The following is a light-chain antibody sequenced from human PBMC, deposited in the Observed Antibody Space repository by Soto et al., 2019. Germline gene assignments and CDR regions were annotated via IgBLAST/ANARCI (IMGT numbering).Light chain of an antibody. CDR1: HHVATN. Sequence: EIVMTQSPVTLSVSPGERATLSCRASHHVATNLAWYQQKPGQAPRLLIYGASTRATGISARFSGSGSGTEFPLAISSLQSDDFAVYYCQEYTARPPWTFGQGTKV. J-gene: IGKJ1*01. CDR3: QEYTARPPWT. V-gene: IGKV3-15*01. CDR2: GAS.